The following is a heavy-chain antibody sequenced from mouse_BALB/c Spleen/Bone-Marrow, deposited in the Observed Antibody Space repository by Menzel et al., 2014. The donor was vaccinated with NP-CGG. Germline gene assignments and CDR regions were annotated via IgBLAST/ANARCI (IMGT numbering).Heavy chain of an antibody. Sequence: VQLQQSGAELVKPGASVKLSCTAFGFNIKDTYMHWVKQRPEQGLEWIGRIDPANGNTNYDPRFQGKATITADTSSNTAYLQLSSLTSEDTAVYYCARYGGRYYAMDYWGQGTSVTVSS. CDR2: IDPANGNT. J-gene: IGHJ4*01. CDR3: ARYGGRYYAMDY. D-gene: IGHD1-1*01. V-gene: IGHV14-3*02. CDR1: GFNIKDTY.